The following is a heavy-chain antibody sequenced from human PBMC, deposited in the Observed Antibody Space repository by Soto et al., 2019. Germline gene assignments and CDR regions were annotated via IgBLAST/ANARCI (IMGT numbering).Heavy chain of an antibody. CDR2: IYYSGST. J-gene: IGHJ4*02. Sequence: LSLTCTVSGGSISSGGYSWSWIRQHPGKGLEWIGYIYYSGSTYYNPSLKSRVTISVDTSKNQFSLKLSSVTAADTAVYYCARVYTAMVPYYFDYWGQGTLVTVSS. V-gene: IGHV4-31*03. CDR3: ARVYTAMVPYYFDY. D-gene: IGHD5-18*01. CDR1: GGSISSGGYS.